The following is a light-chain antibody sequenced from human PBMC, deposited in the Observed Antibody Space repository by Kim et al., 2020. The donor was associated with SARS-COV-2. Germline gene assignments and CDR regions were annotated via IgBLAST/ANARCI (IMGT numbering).Light chain of an antibody. CDR2: DFS. CDR1: SSYVGGYNY. Sequence: GQSITISCTGTSSYVGGYNYFSWYQQPPGKAPKLMIYDFSKRPSGVSNRFSGSKSGNTASLTISGLQAEDEADYYCSSYTSISTWVFGGGTQLTVL. CDR3: SSYTSISTWV. V-gene: IGLV2-14*04. J-gene: IGLJ3*02.